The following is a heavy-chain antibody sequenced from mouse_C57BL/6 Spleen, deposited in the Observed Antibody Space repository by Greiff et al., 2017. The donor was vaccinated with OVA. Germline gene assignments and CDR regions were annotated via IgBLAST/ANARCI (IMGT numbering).Heavy chain of an antibody. CDR3: TSYYGNYYYAMDY. CDR1: GFNIKDDY. J-gene: IGHJ4*01. V-gene: IGHV14-4*01. Sequence: VQLQQSGAELVRPGASVKLSCTASGFNIKDDYMHWVKQRPEQGLEWIGWIDPENGDTEYASKFQGKATITADTSSNTAYRQLSSLTSEDTAVYYCTSYYGNYYYAMDYWGQGTSVTGSS. CDR2: IDPENGDT. D-gene: IGHD2-10*01.